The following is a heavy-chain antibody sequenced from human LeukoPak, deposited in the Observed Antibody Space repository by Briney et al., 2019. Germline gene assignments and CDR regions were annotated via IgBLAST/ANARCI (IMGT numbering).Heavy chain of an antibody. Sequence: GRSLRLSCAPSGFTFSTYGMHWVRQAPGKGLVWVAVISYDVSNKYYADSVKGRFTISRDNSKNTLYLQMNSLKTEDTAVYYCARDHDNSGYYYDAMEDYWGQGTLVTVSS. V-gene: IGHV3-30*03. J-gene: IGHJ4*02. CDR1: GFTFSTYG. CDR2: ISYDVSNK. CDR3: ARDHDNSGYYYDAMEDY. D-gene: IGHD3-22*01.